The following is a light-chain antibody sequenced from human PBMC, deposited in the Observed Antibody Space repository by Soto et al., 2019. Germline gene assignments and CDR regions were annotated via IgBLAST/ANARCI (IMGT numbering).Light chain of an antibody. CDR1: SSDVGSYNL. CDR2: EGS. V-gene: IGLV2-23*01. CDR3: CSYAGSSTSV. J-gene: IGLJ1*01. Sequence: QSALTQPAYVSGSPGQSITISCTGTSSDVGSYNLVSWYQQHPGKAPKLMIYEGSKRPSGVSNRFSGSKSGNTASLTISGLQAEDEADYYCCSYAGSSTSVFGTGTKVTVL.